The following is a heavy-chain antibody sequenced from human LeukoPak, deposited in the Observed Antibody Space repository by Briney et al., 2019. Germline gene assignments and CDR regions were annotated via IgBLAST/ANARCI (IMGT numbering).Heavy chain of an antibody. J-gene: IGHJ4*02. V-gene: IGHV1-69*13. Sequence: GASVKVSCKTYGGSFSTYAISWVRQAPGQGLEWMGGIIPIQVSANYAQKLRGRVTITADESTNTAHMELNSLTSEDTAVYYCARAGSETGDGRDPEVWGQGTLVSVSS. D-gene: IGHD2-15*01. CDR3: ARAGSETGDGRDPEV. CDR1: GGSFSTYA. CDR2: IIPIQVSA.